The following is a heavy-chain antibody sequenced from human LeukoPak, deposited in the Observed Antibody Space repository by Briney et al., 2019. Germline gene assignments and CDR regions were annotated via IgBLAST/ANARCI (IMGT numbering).Heavy chain of an antibody. CDR1: GGSINSSIYH. CDR2: IYYSGST. V-gene: IGHV4-39*07. CDR3: ARSMNGNYDSSGYL. D-gene: IGHD3-22*01. J-gene: IGHJ4*02. Sequence: SETLSLTCTVSGGSINSSIYHWGWIRQPPGKGLEWIGNIYYSGSTYYNPSLKSRVTISVDTSKNQFSLKLSSVTAADTAVYYCARSMNGNYDSSGYLWGQGTLVTVSS.